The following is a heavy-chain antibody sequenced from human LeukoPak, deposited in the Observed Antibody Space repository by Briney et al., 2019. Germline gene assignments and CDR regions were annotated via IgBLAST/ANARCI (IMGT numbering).Heavy chain of an antibody. CDR2: ISGSGGST. CDR3: ARGDYDFWSGYYWLDY. J-gene: IGHJ4*02. CDR1: GFTFSSYA. V-gene: IGHV3-23*01. D-gene: IGHD3-3*01. Sequence: PGGSLRLSCAASGFTFSSYAMSWVRQAPGKGLEWVSAISGSGGSTYYADSVKGRFTISRGNSKNTLYLQMNSLRAEDTAVYYCARGDYDFWSGYYWLDYWGQGTLVTVSS.